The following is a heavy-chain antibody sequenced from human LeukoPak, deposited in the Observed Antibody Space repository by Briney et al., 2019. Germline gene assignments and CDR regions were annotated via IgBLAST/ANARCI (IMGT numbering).Heavy chain of an antibody. J-gene: IGHJ3*02. D-gene: IGHD3-22*01. CDR3: ARVPYYYDSSGYNIGDAFDI. CDR2: IYYSGST. Sequence: SETLSLTCAVYGGSFSGYYWSWIRQPPGKGLEWIGYIYYSGSTYYNPSLKSRVTISVDTSKNQFSLKLSSVTATDTAVYYCARVPYYYDSSGYNIGDAFDIWGQGTMVTVSS. V-gene: IGHV4-30-4*08. CDR1: GGSFSGYY.